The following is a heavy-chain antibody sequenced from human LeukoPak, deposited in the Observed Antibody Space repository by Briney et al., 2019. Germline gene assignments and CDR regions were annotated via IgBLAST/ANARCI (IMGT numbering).Heavy chain of an antibody. V-gene: IGHV3-20*04. J-gene: IGHJ4*02. D-gene: IGHD2-2*01. CDR1: GFSFDDYA. Sequence: PGGSLRLSCAASGFSFDDYAMSWVRQPPGKELEWVSVINWNGGSTGYADSVKGRFTISRDNAKNSLHLQMNSLRAEDTALYYCARDCSTTSCSTIFDSWGPETLVTVS. CDR2: INWNGGST. CDR3: ARDCSTTSCSTIFDS.